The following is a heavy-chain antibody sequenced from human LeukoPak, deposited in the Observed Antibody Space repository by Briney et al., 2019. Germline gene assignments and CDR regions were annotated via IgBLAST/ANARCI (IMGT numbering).Heavy chain of an antibody. V-gene: IGHV3-21*01. CDR2: ITRSSYI. CDR3: ARTYSSGWLDY. D-gene: IGHD6-19*01. CDR1: GFTFSSYS. J-gene: IGHJ4*02. Sequence: GGSLRLSCAASGFTFSSYSMNWVRQAPGKGLEWVSSITRSSYIYYADSVKGRFTISRDNSKNTLYLQMNSLRAEDTAVYYCARTYSSGWLDYWGQGTLVTVSS.